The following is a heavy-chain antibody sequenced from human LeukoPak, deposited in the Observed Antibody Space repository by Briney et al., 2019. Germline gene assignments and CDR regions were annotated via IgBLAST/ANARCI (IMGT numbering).Heavy chain of an antibody. V-gene: IGHV4-30-4*01. D-gene: IGHD3-22*01. J-gene: IGHJ4*02. CDR3: AREDSGFFDY. Sequence: SETLSLTCTVSGGSISSGDYYWSWLRQPPGKGLEWIGYIYYSGSTYYNPSLRSRVTMSVDTSKNQFSLKLSSVIVADTAMYYCAREDSGFFDYWGQGTLVTVSS. CDR1: GGSISSGDYY. CDR2: IYYSGST.